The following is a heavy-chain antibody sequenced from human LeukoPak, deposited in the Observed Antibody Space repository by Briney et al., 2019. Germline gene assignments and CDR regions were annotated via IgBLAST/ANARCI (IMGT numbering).Heavy chain of an antibody. CDR1: GFTFSSYA. D-gene: IGHD3-16*01. V-gene: IGHV3-23*01. Sequence: GGSLRLSCAASGFTFSSYAMSWVRQAPGKGLEWLSTISGSDDSTYYADSVKGRFTISRDNSKNTLCLQMNNLRAEDTAEYYCAKDLTFGGVSPFDYWGQGTLVTVSS. J-gene: IGHJ4*02. CDR2: ISGSDDST. CDR3: AKDLTFGGVSPFDY.